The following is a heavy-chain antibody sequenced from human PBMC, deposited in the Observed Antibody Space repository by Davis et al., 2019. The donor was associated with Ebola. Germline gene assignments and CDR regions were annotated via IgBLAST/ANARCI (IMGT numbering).Heavy chain of an antibody. CDR3: VRDSGYYSHDY. D-gene: IGHD5-12*01. CDR1: GFNFDNYA. Sequence: PGGSLRLSCAASGFNFDNYAMHWVRQTPGKGLVWVARIDPDGTGTNYADSVKGRFTISRDNAKNTLSLQMNSLRVEDTAVYYCVRDSGYYSHDYWGHGTLVTVSS. CDR2: IDPDGTGT. V-gene: IGHV3-74*01. J-gene: IGHJ4*01.